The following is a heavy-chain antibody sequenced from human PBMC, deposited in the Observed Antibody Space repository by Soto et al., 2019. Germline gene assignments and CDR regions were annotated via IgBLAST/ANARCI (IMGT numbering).Heavy chain of an antibody. CDR2: IIGSSSTI. J-gene: IGHJ4*02. CDR3: TTLGGSRDRAWDY. Sequence: GGSLRLSCAASGFTFSSYSMNWVRQAPGKGLEWISYIIGSSSTIFYADSVKGRFTISRDNDKNSLYLQMNSLRAEDTAIYYCTTLGGSRDRAWDYWGQGALVTVSS. D-gene: IGHD3-16*01. V-gene: IGHV3-48*01. CDR1: GFTFSSYS.